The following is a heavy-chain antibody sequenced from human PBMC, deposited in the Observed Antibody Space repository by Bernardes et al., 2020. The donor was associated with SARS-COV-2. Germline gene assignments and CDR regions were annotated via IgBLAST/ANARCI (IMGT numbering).Heavy chain of an antibody. V-gene: IGHV4-34*01. CDR3: ARGIAAAGARGWNWFDP. D-gene: IGHD6-13*01. CDR2: INHSGST. Sequence: TLSLTCAFYGGSFSGYYWSWIRQPPGKGLEWIGEINHSGSTNYNPSLKSRVTISVDTSKNQFSLKLSSVTAADTAVYYCARGIAAAGARGWNWFDPWGQGTLVTVSS. J-gene: IGHJ5*02. CDR1: GGSFSGYY.